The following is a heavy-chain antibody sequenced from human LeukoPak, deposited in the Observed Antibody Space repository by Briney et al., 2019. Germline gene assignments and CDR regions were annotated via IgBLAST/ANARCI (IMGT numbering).Heavy chain of an antibody. CDR1: GYTFTSYD. CDR3: ARGGYCSSTSCSPSWFDP. Sequence: ASVKVSCKASGYTFTSYDINWVRQATGQGPEWMGWMNPNSGNTGYAQKFQGRVTITRNTSISTAYMELSSLRSEDTAVYYCARGGYCSSTSCSPSWFDPWGQGTLVTVSS. V-gene: IGHV1-8*03. CDR2: MNPNSGNT. D-gene: IGHD2-2*01. J-gene: IGHJ5*02.